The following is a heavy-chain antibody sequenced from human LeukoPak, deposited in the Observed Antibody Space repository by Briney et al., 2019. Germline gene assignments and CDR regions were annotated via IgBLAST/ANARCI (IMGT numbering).Heavy chain of an antibody. V-gene: IGHV4-39*01. J-gene: IGHJ5*02. Sequence: SETLSLTCTVSGGSISSSSYYWGWIRRPPGKGLEWIGSIYYSGSTYYNPSLKSRVTISVDTSKNQFSLKLSSVTAADTAVYYCARQGLRLGELSRTWGQGTLVTVSS. CDR3: ARQGLRLGELSRT. CDR1: GGSISSSSYY. D-gene: IGHD3-16*02. CDR2: IYYSGST.